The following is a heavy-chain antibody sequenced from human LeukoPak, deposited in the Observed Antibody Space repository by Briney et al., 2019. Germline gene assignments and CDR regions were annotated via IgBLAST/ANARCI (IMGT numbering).Heavy chain of an antibody. CDR1: GGSFCGYY. D-gene: IGHD3-9*01. CDR2: INHSGST. V-gene: IGHV4-34*01. J-gene: IGHJ4*02. CDR3: ARIWSRYYDILTGYCDY. Sequence: SETLSLTCAVYGGSFCGYYWSWIRQPPGKGLEWIGEINHSGSTNYNPSLKSRVTISVDTSKNQFSLKLSSVTAADTAVYYCARIWSRYYDILTGYCDYWGQGTLVTVSS.